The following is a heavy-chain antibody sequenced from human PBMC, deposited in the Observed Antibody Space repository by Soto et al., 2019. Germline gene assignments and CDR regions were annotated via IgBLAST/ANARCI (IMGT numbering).Heavy chain of an antibody. Sequence: QVQLVQSGAEVKKPGSSVKVSCKASGGTFTNYTISWVRQAPGQGLEWVGGIIPMFGTTNHAQKFQGRVTINANKSTTTAHMELSSLRSEDTAVYYCAIRIGLRYFDWPFEYWGQGTLVTVSS. V-gene: IGHV1-69*06. CDR1: GGTFTNYT. CDR3: AIRIGLRYFDWPFEY. J-gene: IGHJ4*02. CDR2: IIPMFGTT. D-gene: IGHD3-9*01.